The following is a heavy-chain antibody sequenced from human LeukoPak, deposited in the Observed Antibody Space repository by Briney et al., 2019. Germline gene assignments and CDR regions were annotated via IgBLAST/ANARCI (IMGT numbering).Heavy chain of an antibody. D-gene: IGHD6-19*01. CDR3: ARGPSPKSRIAVAGNWFDP. CDR1: GGSISSGGYY. J-gene: IGHJ5*02. V-gene: IGHV4-31*03. CDR2: IYYSGST. Sequence: SQTLSLTCTVSGGSISSGGYYWSWIRQPPGKGLEWIGYIYYSGSTYYNPSLKSRVTISVDTSKNQFSLKLSSVTAADTAVYYCARGPSPKSRIAVAGNWFDPWGQGTLVTVSS.